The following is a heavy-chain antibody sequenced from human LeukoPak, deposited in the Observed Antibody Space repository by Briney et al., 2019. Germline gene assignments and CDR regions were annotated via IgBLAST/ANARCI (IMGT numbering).Heavy chain of an antibody. CDR1: GFTFSNYG. J-gene: IGHJ3*02. CDR2: ISYDGSNK. Sequence: GGSLRLSCAASGFTFSNYGMNWARQAPGKGLEWVAVISYDGSNKYYADSVKGRFTISRDNSKNTLYLQMNSLRAEDTAVYYCAKDRSLLRYFDWSHDAFDIWGQGTMVTVSS. CDR3: AKDRSLLRYFDWSHDAFDI. V-gene: IGHV3-30*18. D-gene: IGHD3-9*01.